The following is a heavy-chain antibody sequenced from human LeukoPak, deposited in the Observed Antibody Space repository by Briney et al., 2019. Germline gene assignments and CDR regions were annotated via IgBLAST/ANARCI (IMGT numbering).Heavy chain of an antibody. J-gene: IGHJ4*02. CDR2: INPNSGGT. D-gene: IGHD2-21*01. CDR1: GYTFTGYY. CDR3: ARDLSGGDCYDY. V-gene: IGHV1-2*02. Sequence: ASVKVSCKASGYTFTGYYMHWVRQAPGQGLEWMVWINPNSGGTNYAQKFQGRVTMTRDTSISTAYMELSRLRSDDTAVYYCARDLSGGDCYDYWGQGTLVTVSS.